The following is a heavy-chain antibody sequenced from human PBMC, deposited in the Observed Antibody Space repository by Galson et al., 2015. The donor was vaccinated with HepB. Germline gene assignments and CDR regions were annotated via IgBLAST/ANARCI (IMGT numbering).Heavy chain of an antibody. Sequence: SLRLSCAASGFTFSSYGMHWVRQAPGKGLEWVAVISYDGSNKYYADSVKGRFTISRDNSKNTLYLQMNSLRAEDTAVYYCAKDEYSYGYVDFFWDYWGQGTLVTVSS. CDR3: AKDEYSYGYVDFFWDY. D-gene: IGHD5-18*01. CDR2: ISYDGSNK. CDR1: GFTFSSYG. V-gene: IGHV3-30*18. J-gene: IGHJ4*02.